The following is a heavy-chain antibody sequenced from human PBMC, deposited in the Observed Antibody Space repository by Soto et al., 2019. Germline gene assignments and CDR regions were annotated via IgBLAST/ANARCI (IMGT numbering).Heavy chain of an antibody. Sequence: GTSVKVSCKASGYTFTSYDINWVRQATGQGLEWMGWMNPNSGNTGYAQKFQGRVTMTRNTSISTAYMELSSLRSEDTAVYYCARVRGGSSTYAFDIWGQGTMVTVSS. V-gene: IGHV1-8*01. CDR2: MNPNSGNT. CDR1: GYTFTSYD. J-gene: IGHJ3*02. CDR3: ARVRGGSSTYAFDI. D-gene: IGHD2-2*01.